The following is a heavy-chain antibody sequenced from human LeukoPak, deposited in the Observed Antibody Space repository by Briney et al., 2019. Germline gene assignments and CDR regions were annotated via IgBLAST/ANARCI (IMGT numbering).Heavy chain of an antibody. J-gene: IGHJ4*02. CDR1: GGSISSSSYY. Sequence: SETLSLTCTVSGGSISSSSYYWGWIRQPPGKGLEWIGNMYQSGSTYYNPSLKSRVTISVDTSKNQFSLKLSSVTAADTAVYYCARRHHNWDYWGQGTLVTVSS. V-gene: IGHV4-39*07. CDR3: ARRHHNWDY. CDR2: MYQSGST. D-gene: IGHD5-24*01.